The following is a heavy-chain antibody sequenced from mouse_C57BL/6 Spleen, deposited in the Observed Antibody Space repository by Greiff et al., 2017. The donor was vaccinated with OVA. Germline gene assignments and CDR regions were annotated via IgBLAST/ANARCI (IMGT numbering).Heavy chain of an antibody. CDR3: TRDYSNLWYFDV. V-gene: IGHV1-15*01. CDR1: GYTFTDYE. J-gene: IGHJ1*03. D-gene: IGHD2-5*01. Sequence: VKLQESGAELVRPGASVTLSCKASGYTFTDYEMHWVKQTPVHGLEWIGAIDPETGGTAYNQKFKGKAILTADKSSSTAYMELRSLTSEDSAVYYCTRDYSNLWYFDVWGTGTTVTVSS. CDR2: IDPETGGT.